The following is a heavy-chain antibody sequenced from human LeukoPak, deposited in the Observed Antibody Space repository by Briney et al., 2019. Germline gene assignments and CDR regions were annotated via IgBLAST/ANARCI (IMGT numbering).Heavy chain of an antibody. V-gene: IGHV3-21*06. CDR3: VRAFPPLRTSTAGDF. CDR2: ICGRSSHM. J-gene: IGHJ4*02. Sequence: PGGSLRLSCTASGFTFSDYDMNWVRQAPGKGLEWVSSICGRSSHMYYADSAKGRFSISRDNAKNSVYLQMNSLRAEDTAVYYCVRAFPPLRTSTAGDFWGQGTLVTVSS. CDR1: GFTFSDYD. D-gene: IGHD6-25*01.